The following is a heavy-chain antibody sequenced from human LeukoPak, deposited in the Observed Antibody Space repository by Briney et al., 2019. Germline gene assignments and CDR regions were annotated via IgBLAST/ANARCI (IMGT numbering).Heavy chain of an antibody. J-gene: IGHJ6*02. CDR2: IIPILGIA. CDR1: GYTFTGYY. CDR3: ARVPRAPVYYYYGMDV. V-gene: IGHV1-69*02. Sequence: SVKVSCKASGYTFTGYYMHWVRQAPGQGLEWMGRIIPILGIANYAQKFQGRVTITADKPTSTAYMELSSLRSEDTAVYYCARVPRAPVYYYYGMDVWGQGTTVTVSS.